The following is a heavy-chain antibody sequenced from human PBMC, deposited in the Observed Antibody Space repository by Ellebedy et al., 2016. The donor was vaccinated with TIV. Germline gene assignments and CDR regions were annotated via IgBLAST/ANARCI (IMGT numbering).Heavy chain of an antibody. CDR2: ISHSGRT. Sequence: SETLSLXXAVSGGSLSDHYWNWIRQAPGKGLEWMGEISHSGRTNYNPSLKSRFVISADTSKNQFSLKVNFVTAADTAVYYCVRGDRSKALTVPTARRKNAFDIWGQGTMVTVAS. J-gene: IGHJ3*02. CDR1: GGSLSDHY. CDR3: VRGDRSKALTVPTARRKNAFDI. V-gene: IGHV4-34*01. D-gene: IGHD2-2*01.